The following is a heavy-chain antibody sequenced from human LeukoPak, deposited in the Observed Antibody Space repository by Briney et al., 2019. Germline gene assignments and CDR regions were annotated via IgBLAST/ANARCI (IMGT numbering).Heavy chain of an antibody. CDR3: ARQSGFQRYGSGLDYYYYYMDV. CDR2: LYYRGTN. Sequence: SETLSLTCTVSGDFIDSDSFYWGWIRQPPGKGLEWIGSLYYRGTNYYNPSLKSRVTISVDTSKNQFSLKLRSVTAADTAVYYCARQSGFQRYGSGLDYYYYYMDVWGKGTTVTVSS. J-gene: IGHJ6*03. V-gene: IGHV4-39*01. CDR1: GDFIDSDSFY. D-gene: IGHD1-26*01.